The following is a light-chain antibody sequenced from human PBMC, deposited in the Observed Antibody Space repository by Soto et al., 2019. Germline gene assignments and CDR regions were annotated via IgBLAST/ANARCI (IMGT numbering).Light chain of an antibody. CDR3: QQSLGIPYT. V-gene: IGKV1-39*01. Sequence: DIQMTQSPSALSASVGDRVTITCRASQTISTYLNWYQQKPGKAPKLLIYAASTLQSGVRSRFSGSGSGTDFTLTISSLQPEDFATYYCQQSLGIPYTFGQGTRLEIK. J-gene: IGKJ2*01. CDR1: QTISTY. CDR2: AAS.